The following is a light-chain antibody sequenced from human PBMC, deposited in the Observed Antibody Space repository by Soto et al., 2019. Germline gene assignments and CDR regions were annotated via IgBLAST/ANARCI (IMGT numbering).Light chain of an antibody. V-gene: IGKV3-20*01. CDR3: QQYGTSPYT. CDR1: QSVSRTY. J-gene: IGKJ2*01. CDR2: DVS. Sequence: EIVLTQSPGTLSLSPGERATLSCRASQSVSRTYLAWYHQKPGQAPGLLIYDVSSRATGIPDRFSGSGSGTDFALTISRLEPEDFAVYYCQQYGTSPYTFGQGTKLEIK.